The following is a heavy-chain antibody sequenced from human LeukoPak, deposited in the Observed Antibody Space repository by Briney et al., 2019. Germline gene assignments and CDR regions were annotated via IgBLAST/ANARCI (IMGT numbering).Heavy chain of an antibody. Sequence: SQTLSLTCAVSGGSISSGGYSWSWIRQPPGKGLEWIGYINHSGSTNYNPSLKSRVTISVDTSKNQFSLKLSSVTAADTAVYYCARGQGWFDPWGQGTLVTVSS. CDR2: INHSGST. V-gene: IGHV4-30-2*01. CDR1: GGSISSGGYS. J-gene: IGHJ5*02. CDR3: ARGQGWFDP.